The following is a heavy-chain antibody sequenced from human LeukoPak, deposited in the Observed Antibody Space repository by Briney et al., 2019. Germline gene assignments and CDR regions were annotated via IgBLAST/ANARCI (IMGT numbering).Heavy chain of an antibody. V-gene: IGHV4-39*07. CDR2: IYYSGST. CDR3: ARLGYSYGLNWFDP. D-gene: IGHD5-18*01. CDR1: GGSISSSSYY. Sequence: SETLSLTCTVSGGSISSSSYYWGWIRQPPGKGLEWIGSIYYSGSTYYNPSLRSRVTISVDTSKNQFSLKLSSVTAADTAVYYCARLGYSYGLNWFDPWGQGTLVTVSS. J-gene: IGHJ5*02.